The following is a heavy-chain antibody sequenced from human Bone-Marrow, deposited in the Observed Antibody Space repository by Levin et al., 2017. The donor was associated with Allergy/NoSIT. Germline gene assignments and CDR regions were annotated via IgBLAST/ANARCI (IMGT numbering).Heavy chain of an antibody. CDR3: ARFNGYDFDY. CDR2: IYYSGNT. V-gene: IGHV4-31*03. D-gene: IGHD5-12*01. Sequence: SCTVSGGSISGGGYYWSWIRQHPGKGLEWIGYIYYSGNTYYNPSLKSRVIISVVTSKKQLSLKLTSVTVADTAVYYCARFNGYDFDYWGQGTLVTVSS. J-gene: IGHJ4*02. CDR1: GGSISGGGYY.